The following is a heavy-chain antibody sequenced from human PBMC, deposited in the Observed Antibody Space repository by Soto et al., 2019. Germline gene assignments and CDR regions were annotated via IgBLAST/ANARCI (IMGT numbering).Heavy chain of an antibody. V-gene: IGHV4-34*01. CDR1: GGSFSGYY. CDR2: INHSGST. J-gene: IGHJ6*04. Sequence: PSDTLSLTCAVYGGSFSGYYWSWIRQPPGKGLEWIGEINHSGSTNYNPSLKSRVTISVDTSKNQFSLKLSSVTAADTAVYYCARARVDYYDSSGFVQKDGMDVWGKGTPVT. D-gene: IGHD3-22*01. CDR3: ARARVDYYDSSGFVQKDGMDV.